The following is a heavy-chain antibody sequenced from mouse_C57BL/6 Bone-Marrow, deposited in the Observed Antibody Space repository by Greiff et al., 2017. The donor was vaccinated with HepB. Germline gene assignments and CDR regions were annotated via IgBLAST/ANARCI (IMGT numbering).Heavy chain of an antibody. V-gene: IGHV3-6*01. J-gene: IGHJ1*03. CDR1: GYSITSGYY. CDR2: ISYDGSN. Sequence: DVKLQESGPGLVKPSQSLSLTCSVTGYSITSGYYWNWIRQFPGNKLEWMGYISYDGSNNYNPSLKNRISITRDTSKNQFFLKLNSVTTEDTATYYCARDHDSNFPYWYFDVWGTGTTVTVSS. CDR3: ARDHDSNFPYWYFDV. D-gene: IGHD2-5*01.